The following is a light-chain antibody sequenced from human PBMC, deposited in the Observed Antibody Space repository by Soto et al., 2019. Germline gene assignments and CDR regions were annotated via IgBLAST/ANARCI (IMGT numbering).Light chain of an antibody. Sequence: DIQMTQSPSTLSASVGDRITITCRASQTISSWLAWYQQKPGKAPKLLIYDASTLESGDPSRFSGSGSGTEFTLTIGRLQPDDFATYYCLQYNSALYTFGQGPNLEI. J-gene: IGKJ2*01. V-gene: IGKV1-5*01. CDR1: QTISSW. CDR2: DAS. CDR3: LQYNSALYT.